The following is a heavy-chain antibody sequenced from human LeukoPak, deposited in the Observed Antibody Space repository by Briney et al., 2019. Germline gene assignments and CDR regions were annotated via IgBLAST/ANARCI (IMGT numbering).Heavy chain of an antibody. CDR3: ARTYSSSSNFDY. CDR2: IYSSGST. V-gene: IGHV4-4*09. D-gene: IGHD6-13*01. J-gene: IGHJ4*02. Sequence: SETLSLTCTVSGGSISSYYWSWIRQPPGRGLEWIGYIYSSGSTNYNPSLKSRVTISVDTSKKQFSLKLSSVTAADTALYYCARTYSSSSNFDYWGQGTLVTVSS. CDR1: GGSISSYY.